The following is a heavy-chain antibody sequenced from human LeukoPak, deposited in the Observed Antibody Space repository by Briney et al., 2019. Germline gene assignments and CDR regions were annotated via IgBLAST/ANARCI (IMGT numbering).Heavy chain of an antibody. J-gene: IGHJ3*02. CDR2: IYHSGST. D-gene: IGHD3-22*01. Sequence: SETLSLTCTVSGGSISSGDYYWSWIRQPPGKGLEWIGYIYHSGSTYYNPSLKSRVTISVDRSKNQFSLKLSSVTAADTAVYYCARDSSGYYYGDAFDIWGQGTMVTVSS. V-gene: IGHV4-30-2*01. CDR1: GGSISSGDYY. CDR3: ARDSSGYYYGDAFDI.